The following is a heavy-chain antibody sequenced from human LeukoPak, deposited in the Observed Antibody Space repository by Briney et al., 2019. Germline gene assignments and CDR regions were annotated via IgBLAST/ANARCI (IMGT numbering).Heavy chain of an antibody. CDR1: VFTFSSYA. D-gene: IGHD3-10*01. J-gene: IGHJ4*02. CDR3: ASGLGYGSGSPMGSDY. CDR2: ISYDGSNK. Sequence: GGSLRLSCAASVFTFSSYAMHWVRQAPGKGLEWVAVISYDGSNKYYADSVKGRFTISRDNSKNTLYLQMNSLRAEDTAVYYCASGLGYGSGSPMGSDYWGQGTLVTVSS. V-gene: IGHV3-30*04.